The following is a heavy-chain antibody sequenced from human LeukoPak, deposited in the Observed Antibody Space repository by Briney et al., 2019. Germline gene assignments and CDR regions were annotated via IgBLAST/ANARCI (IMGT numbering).Heavy chain of an antibody. V-gene: IGHV3-30-3*01. Sequence: GGSLRLSCAASGFIVSSYAMHWVRQAPGKGLEWVAVISYDGSNKYYADSVKGRFTISRDNSKNTLYLQMNSLRAEDTAVYYCAREEYSETFFDYWGQGTLVTVSS. CDR1: GFIVSSYA. D-gene: IGHD5-12*01. CDR2: ISYDGSNK. CDR3: AREEYSETFFDY. J-gene: IGHJ4*02.